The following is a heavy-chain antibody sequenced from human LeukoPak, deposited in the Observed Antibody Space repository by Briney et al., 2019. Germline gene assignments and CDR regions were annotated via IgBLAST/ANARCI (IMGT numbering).Heavy chain of an antibody. V-gene: IGHV3-53*01. J-gene: IGHJ5*02. CDR3: ARTVRGRCYDSSGYPDH. CDR2: IYDIGNT. Sequence: GGSLRLSCAVSGFTVSSNYMSWVRQAPGKGLEWVSVIYDIGNTYYADSVKGRFTISRDTSKNTVYLQMNSLRAEDTAVYYCARTVRGRCYDSSGYPDHWGQGTLVTVSS. D-gene: IGHD3-22*01. CDR1: GFTVSSNY.